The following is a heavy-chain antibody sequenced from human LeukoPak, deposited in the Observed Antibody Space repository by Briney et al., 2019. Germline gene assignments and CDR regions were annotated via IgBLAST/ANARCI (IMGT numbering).Heavy chain of an antibody. J-gene: IGHJ6*03. CDR1: GYTFTVYY. D-gene: IGHD3-9*01. Sequence: ASVKVSCKASGYTFTVYYMHWVRQAPGQGLEWMGWINPNSGGTNYAQKFQGRVTMTRDTSISTAYMELSRLRSDDTAVYYCTRGGYDILTGYYYYMDVWGKGTTVTVSS. V-gene: IGHV1-2*02. CDR3: TRGGYDILTGYYYYMDV. CDR2: INPNSGGT.